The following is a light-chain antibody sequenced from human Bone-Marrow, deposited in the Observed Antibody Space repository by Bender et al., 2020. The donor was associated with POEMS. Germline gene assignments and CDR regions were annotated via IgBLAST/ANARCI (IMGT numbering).Light chain of an antibody. J-gene: IGLJ2*01. CDR1: NGDIGTYND. CDR3: SSYSSTSTDVV. CDR2: DVT. V-gene: IGLV2-14*03. Sequence: QSALTQPPSASGSPGQSITISCSGTNGDIGTYNDVSWYQQYSGQAPKLIIYDVTNRPSGVSDRFSGAKSGNAASLTISGLQAEDEADYYCSSYSSTSTDVVFGGGTKVTVL.